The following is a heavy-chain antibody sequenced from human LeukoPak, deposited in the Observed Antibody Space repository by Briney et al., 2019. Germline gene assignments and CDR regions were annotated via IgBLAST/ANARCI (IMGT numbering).Heavy chain of an antibody. J-gene: IGHJ5*02. CDR2: IIPIFGTA. CDR1: GGTFISYA. D-gene: IGHD3-9*01. V-gene: IGHV1-69*05. CDR3: ARGQYDILTGYYQGADWFDP. Sequence: ASVKVSCKASGGTFISYAISWVRQAPGQGLEWMGGIIPIFGTANYAQKFQGRVTMTRNTSISTAYMELSSLRSEDTAVYYCARGQYDILTGYYQGADWFDPWGQGTLVTVSS.